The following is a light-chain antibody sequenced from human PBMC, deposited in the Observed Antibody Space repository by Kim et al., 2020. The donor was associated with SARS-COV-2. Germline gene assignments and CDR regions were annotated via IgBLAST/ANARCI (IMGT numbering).Light chain of an antibody. CDR3: QVWDSSSDHRVV. CDR2: YDS. J-gene: IGLJ2*01. Sequence: SYELTQPPSVSVAPGKTARITCGGNNIGSKSVHWYQQKPGQAPVLVIYYDSDRPSGIPERFSGSNSGNTATLTISRVEAGDEADYYCQVWDSSSDHRVVFGGGTQLTVL. V-gene: IGLV3-21*04. CDR1: NIGSKS.